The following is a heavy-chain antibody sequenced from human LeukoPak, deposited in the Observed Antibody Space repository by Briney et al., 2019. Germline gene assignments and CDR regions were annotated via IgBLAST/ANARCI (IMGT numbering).Heavy chain of an antibody. Sequence: SETLSLICAVYGGSFSGYYWSWIRQPPGKGLEWIGEINHSGSTNYNASLKSRVTISVDTSKNQFSLKLSSVTAAGTAVYYCAREEDCSGGICYLGNAFDIWGQGTVVTVSS. V-gene: IGHV4-34*01. J-gene: IGHJ3*02. D-gene: IGHD2-15*01. CDR2: INHSGST. CDR1: GGSFSGYY. CDR3: AREEDCSGGICYLGNAFDI.